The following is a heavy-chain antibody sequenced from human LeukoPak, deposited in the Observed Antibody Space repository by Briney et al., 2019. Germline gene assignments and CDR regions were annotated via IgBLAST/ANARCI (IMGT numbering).Heavy chain of an antibody. Sequence: SETLSLTCAVDGGSFSGYYWSWIRQPPGKGLEWIGEINHSGSTNYNPSLKSRVTISVDTSKNQFSLKLSSVTAADTAVYYCARVHVGYSSSWTKELKLDYWGQGTLVTVSS. V-gene: IGHV4-34*01. D-gene: IGHD6-13*01. J-gene: IGHJ4*02. CDR2: INHSGST. CDR3: ARVHVGYSSSWTKELKLDY. CDR1: GGSFSGYY.